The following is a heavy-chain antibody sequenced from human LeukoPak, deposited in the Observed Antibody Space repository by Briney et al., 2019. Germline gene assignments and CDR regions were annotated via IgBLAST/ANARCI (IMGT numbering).Heavy chain of an antibody. D-gene: IGHD3-10*01. CDR3: ARGTDEYYYLSKTLGAKDVFDF. CDR2: ISYDGTEK. Sequence: GGSLRLSCTASKFTFSHYAIHWVRQAPGKGLEWVAVISYDGTEKYYADSVRGRFTISRDNSKNTLYLQMESLRPDDTGVYYCARGTDEYYYLSKTLGAKDVFDFWGQGTLVTVSS. CDR1: KFTFSHYA. V-gene: IGHV3-30-3*01. J-gene: IGHJ4*02.